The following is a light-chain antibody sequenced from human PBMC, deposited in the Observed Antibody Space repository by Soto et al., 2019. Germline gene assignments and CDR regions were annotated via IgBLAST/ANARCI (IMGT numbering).Light chain of an antibody. CDR1: QSVRTT. CDR3: QQWSSSPRT. V-gene: IGKV3-15*01. CDR2: DAS. Sequence: EIVMTQSPATLSVSPGERATLSCRASQSVRTTVAWYQQRPGQAPRLLIYDASTRATGVPARFSGGGSGTDFTLTISRLEPEDFAVYYCQQWSSSPRTFGQGTKLEIK. J-gene: IGKJ2*01.